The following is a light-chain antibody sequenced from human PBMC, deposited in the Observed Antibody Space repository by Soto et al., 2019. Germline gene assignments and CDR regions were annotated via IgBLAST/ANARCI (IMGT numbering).Light chain of an antibody. V-gene: IGLV2-14*01. CDR2: EVT. Sequence: QSVLTQPASVSGSPGQSITISCTGTSSDVGGYNYVSWYQQRPGKAPKLMIYEVTNRPSGVSYRFSGSKSGNTAALTISGLQAEDEADYYCSSYTTSSTYVFGTGTKLTVL. CDR3: SSYTTSSTYV. J-gene: IGLJ1*01. CDR1: SSDVGGYNY.